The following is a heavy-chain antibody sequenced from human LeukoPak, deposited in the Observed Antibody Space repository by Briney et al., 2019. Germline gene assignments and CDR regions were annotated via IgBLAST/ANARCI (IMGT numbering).Heavy chain of an antibody. D-gene: IGHD3-16*01. CDR3: ARVIATSGVFDY. V-gene: IGHV6-1*01. CDR2: TYYRSKWYN. Sequence: SQTLSLTCVISGDSVSGISAAWNWIRQSPSRGLEWLGRTYYRSKWYNDYVVSVKSRININPDTSKNQFSLQLNSVTPEDTAVYYCARVIATSGVFDYWGQGTLVTVSS. CDR1: GDSVSGISAA. J-gene: IGHJ4*02.